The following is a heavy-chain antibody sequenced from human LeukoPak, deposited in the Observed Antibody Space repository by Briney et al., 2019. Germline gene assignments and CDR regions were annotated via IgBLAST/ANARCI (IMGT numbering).Heavy chain of an antibody. D-gene: IGHD3-10*01. CDR2: IYPGGGGT. V-gene: IGHV1-46*01. CDR1: GYTFTTYY. CDR3: ARAYRSGSPFDY. J-gene: IGHJ4*02. Sequence: ASVKVSCRASGYTFTTYYMHWVRQAPGQGLEWMGIIYPGGGGTSYAQKIQGRVTMTRDTSTSTVYVELSSLRSEDTAVYYCARAYRSGSPFDYWGQGTLVTVSS.